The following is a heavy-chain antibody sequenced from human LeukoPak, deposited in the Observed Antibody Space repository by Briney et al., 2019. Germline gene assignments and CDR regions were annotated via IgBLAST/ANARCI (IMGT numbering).Heavy chain of an antibody. D-gene: IGHD4-17*01. Sequence: SETLSLTCTVSGGSISSYYWSWIRQPAGKGLEWIGRIYTSGSTNHNPSLESRVTMSVDTSKNQFSLKLSSVTAADTAVYYCARVGDYGDYVGWFDPWGQGTLVTVSS. CDR3: ARVGDYGDYVGWFDP. J-gene: IGHJ5*02. CDR1: GGSISSYY. CDR2: IYTSGST. V-gene: IGHV4-4*07.